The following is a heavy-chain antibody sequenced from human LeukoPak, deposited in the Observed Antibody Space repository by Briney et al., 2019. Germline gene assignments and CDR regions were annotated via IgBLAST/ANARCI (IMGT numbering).Heavy chain of an antibody. Sequence: PGRSLRLSCAASGFSFDGYAMHWVRQAPGKGLEWVSGISWNSATIGYADPVKGRFTISRDNAKNSVYLEMNSLRAEDTALYYCAKGGPGSSGTPRQGYFDFRGQGTLVTVSS. D-gene: IGHD3-22*01. CDR2: ISWNSATI. J-gene: IGHJ4*02. CDR1: GFSFDGYA. V-gene: IGHV3-9*01. CDR3: AKGGPGSSGTPRQGYFDF.